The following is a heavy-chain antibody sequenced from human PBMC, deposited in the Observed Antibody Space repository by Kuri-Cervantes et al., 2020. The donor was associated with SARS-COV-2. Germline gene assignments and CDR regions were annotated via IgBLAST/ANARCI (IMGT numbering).Heavy chain of an antibody. J-gene: IGHJ6*02. CDR2: ISGSGGST. V-gene: IGHV3-23*01. CDR3: ARSSDYDFWSGYYVDYYYGMDV. CDR1: GFTFSGYA. D-gene: IGHD3-3*01. Sequence: GESLKISCAASGFTFSGYAMSWVRQAPGKGLEWVSAISGSGGSTYYADSVKGRFTISRDNAKNSLYLQMNSLRAEDTAVYYCARSSDYDFWSGYYVDYYYGMDVWGQGTTVTVSS.